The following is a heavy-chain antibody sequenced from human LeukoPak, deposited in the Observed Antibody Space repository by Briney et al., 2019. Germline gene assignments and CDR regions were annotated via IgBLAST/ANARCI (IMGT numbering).Heavy chain of an antibody. J-gene: IGHJ4*02. CDR2: ISAYNGN. CDR1: GYTFTSYG. D-gene: IGHD1-26*01. V-gene: IGHV1-18*01. Sequence: APVKVSCKASGYTFTSYGISWVRQAPGQGLEWMGWISAYNGNTMTTDTSTSTAYMELRSLRSDDTAVYYCARVGARRGATQYDYWGQGTLVTVSS. CDR3: ARVGARRGATQYDY.